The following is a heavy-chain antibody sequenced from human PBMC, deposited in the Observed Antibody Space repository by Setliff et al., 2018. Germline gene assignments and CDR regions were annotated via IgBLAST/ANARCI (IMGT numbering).Heavy chain of an antibody. CDR2: INAGNGNT. CDR1: GYTFTSYG. V-gene: IGHV1-3*01. CDR3: ARDLQQLAGIDY. J-gene: IGHJ4*02. D-gene: IGHD6-13*01. Sequence: ASVKVSCKASGYTFTSYGISWVRQAPGQRLEWMGWINAGNGNTKYSQKFQGRVTITRDTSASTAYMELSSLRSEDTAVYYCARDLQQLAGIDYWGQGTLVTVSS.